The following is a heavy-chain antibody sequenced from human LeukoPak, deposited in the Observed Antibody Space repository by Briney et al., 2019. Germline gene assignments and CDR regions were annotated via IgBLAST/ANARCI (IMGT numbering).Heavy chain of an antibody. CDR3: AGARLLRFLEWSYGMDV. CDR2: IYTSGST. CDR1: GGSISSSSYY. Sequence: PSETLSLTCTVSGGSISSSSYYWGWIRQPPGKGLEWIGRIYTSGSTNYNPSLKSRVTMSVDTSKNQFSLKLSSVTAADTAVYYCAGARLLRFLEWSYGMDVWGQGTTVTVSS. D-gene: IGHD3-3*01. V-gene: IGHV4-61*05. J-gene: IGHJ6*02.